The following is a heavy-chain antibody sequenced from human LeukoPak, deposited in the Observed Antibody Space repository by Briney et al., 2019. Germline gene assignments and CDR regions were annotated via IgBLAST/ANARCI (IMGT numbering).Heavy chain of an antibody. D-gene: IGHD2-2*01. CDR2: MDPNSGNT. CDR1: GYTFTSYD. J-gene: IGHJ3*02. V-gene: IGHV1-8*01. Sequence: ASVKVSCKASGYTFTSYDINWVRQATGQGLEWMGWMDPNSGNTGYAQKFQGRVTMTRNTSISTAYMELSSLRSEDTAVYYCARVRYCSSTSCYFDAFDIWGQGTMVTVSS. CDR3: ARVRYCSSTSCYFDAFDI.